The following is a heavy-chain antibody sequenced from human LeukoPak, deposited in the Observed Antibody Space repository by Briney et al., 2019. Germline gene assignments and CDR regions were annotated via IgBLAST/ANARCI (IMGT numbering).Heavy chain of an antibody. CDR3: ARDSTMIVVVISDVWAFDI. CDR1: GYTFTSYY. D-gene: IGHD3-22*01. V-gene: IGHV1-46*01. J-gene: IGHJ3*02. Sequence: ASVKVSCKASGYTFTSYYMHWVRQAPGQGLEWMGIINPSGGSTSYAQKFQGRVTMTRDTSSSTVYMELSSLRSEDTAVYYCARDSTMIVVVISDVWAFDIWGQGTMVTVSS. CDR2: INPSGGST.